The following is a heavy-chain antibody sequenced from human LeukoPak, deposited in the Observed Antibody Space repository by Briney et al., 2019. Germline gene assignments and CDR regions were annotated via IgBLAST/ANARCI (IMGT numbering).Heavy chain of an antibody. CDR1: GGSISSYY. CDR2: IYTSGST. D-gene: IGHD3-16*02. CDR3: ARNPYYDYVWGSYRTNWFDP. J-gene: IGHJ5*02. V-gene: IGHV4-4*07. Sequence: KPSETLSLTCTVSGGSISSYYWSWIRQPAGKGLEWIGRIYTSGSTSYNPSLKSRVTMSVDTSKNQFSLKLSSVTAADTAVYYCARNPYYDYVWGSYRTNWFDPWGQGTLVTVSS.